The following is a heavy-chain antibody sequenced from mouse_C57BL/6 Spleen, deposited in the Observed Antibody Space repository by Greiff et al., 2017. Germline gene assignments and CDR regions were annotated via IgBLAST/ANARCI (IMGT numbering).Heavy chain of an antibody. CDR1: GFTFSDYG. J-gene: IGHJ4*01. V-gene: IGHV5-17*01. Sequence: EVKVVESGGGLVKPGGSLKLSCAASGFTFSDYGMHWVRQAPEKGLEWVAYISSGSSPIYYADTVKGRFTISRDNAKNTLFLQMTSLRSEDTAMYYCARETTVVATDAMDYWGQGTSVTVSS. CDR3: ARETTVVATDAMDY. CDR2: ISSGSSPI. D-gene: IGHD1-1*01.